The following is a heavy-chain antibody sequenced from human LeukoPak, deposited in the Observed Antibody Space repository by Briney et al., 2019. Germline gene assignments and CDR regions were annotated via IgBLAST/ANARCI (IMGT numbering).Heavy chain of an antibody. Sequence: SQTLSLTCTVSGGSISSGSYYWSWIRQPAGKGLEWIGRIYTSGSTNYNPSLKSRVTISVDTSKNQFSLKLSSVTAADTAVYYCANDLGWIQLNLGRGQGTLVTVSS. D-gene: IGHD5-18*01. CDR2: IYTSGST. V-gene: IGHV4-61*02. J-gene: IGHJ4*02. CDR1: GGSISSGSYY. CDR3: ANDLGWIQLNLG.